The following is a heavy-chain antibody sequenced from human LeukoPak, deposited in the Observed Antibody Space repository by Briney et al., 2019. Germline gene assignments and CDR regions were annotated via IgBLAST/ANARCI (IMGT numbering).Heavy chain of an antibody. J-gene: IGHJ4*02. V-gene: IGHV4-38-2*01. CDR3: ARVDGPDFPFDY. CDR2: IYHSGST. CDR1: GYSISSGYY. D-gene: IGHD2/OR15-2a*01. Sequence: SETLSLTCAVSGYSISSGYYWGWIRQPPGKGLEWIGSIYHSGSTYYNPSLKSRVTISVDTSKHQFSLKLSSVTAADTAVYYCARVDGPDFPFDYWGQGTLVTVSS.